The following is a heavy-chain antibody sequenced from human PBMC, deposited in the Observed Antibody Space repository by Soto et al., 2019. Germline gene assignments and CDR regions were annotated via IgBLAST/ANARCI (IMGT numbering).Heavy chain of an antibody. CDR3: TRAAAGHFDY. D-gene: IGHD6-13*01. J-gene: IGHJ4*02. Sequence: EVQLVESGGGLVQLGGSLKLSCAASGFTFSGSAMHWVRQASGKGLEWVGRIRSKANSYATAYAASVKGRFTISRDDSKNTAYLQMNSLKTEDTAVYYCTRAAAGHFDYWGQGTLVTVSS. CDR2: IRSKANSYAT. V-gene: IGHV3-73*01. CDR1: GFTFSGSA.